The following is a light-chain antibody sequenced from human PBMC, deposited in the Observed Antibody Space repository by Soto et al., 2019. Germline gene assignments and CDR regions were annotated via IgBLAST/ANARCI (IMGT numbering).Light chain of an antibody. CDR2: GAS. CDR1: QSVSSK. J-gene: IGKJ1*01. Sequence: EIVMTQSPATLSVSPGEGATLYFSASQSVSSKLAWYQQKPGQAPRLLIYGASTRATGIPARFSGSGSGTEFTLIISSLQSEDSAVYYCQQYNSWLWTCGQGTKGDIK. CDR3: QQYNSWLWT. V-gene: IGKV3-15*01.